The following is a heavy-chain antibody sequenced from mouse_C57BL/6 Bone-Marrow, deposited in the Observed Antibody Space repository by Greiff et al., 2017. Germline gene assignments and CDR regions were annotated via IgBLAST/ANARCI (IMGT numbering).Heavy chain of an antibody. CDR2: SRNKANDYTT. CDR3: ARDYYGSRDYAMDY. J-gene: IGHJ4*01. V-gene: IGHV7-1*01. Sequence: EVNVVESGGGLVQSGRSLRLSCATSGFTFSDFYMEWVRQAPGKGLEWIAASRNKANDYTTEYSASVKGRFIVSRDTSQSILYLQMNALRAEDTAIYYCARDYYGSRDYAMDYWGQGTSVTVSS. D-gene: IGHD1-1*01. CDR1: GFTFSDFY.